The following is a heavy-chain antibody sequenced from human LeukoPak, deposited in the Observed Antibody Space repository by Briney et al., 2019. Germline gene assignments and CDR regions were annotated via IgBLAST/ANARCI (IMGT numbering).Heavy chain of an antibody. V-gene: IGHV3-9*01. CDR1: GFTFDDYA. D-gene: IGHD5-18*01. J-gene: IGHJ6*03. Sequence: GGSLRLSCAASGFTFDDYAMHWVRQAPGKGLEWVSGISWNSGSIGYADSVKGRFTISRDNAKNTLYLQMNSLRAEDTAVYYCARDQGYSYGLTYYMDVWGKGTTVTVSS. CDR2: ISWNSGSI. CDR3: ARDQGYSYGLTYYMDV.